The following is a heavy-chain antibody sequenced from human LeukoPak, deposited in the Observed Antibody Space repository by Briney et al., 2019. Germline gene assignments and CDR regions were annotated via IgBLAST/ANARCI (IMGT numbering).Heavy chain of an antibody. CDR2: IIPIFGTA. CDR3: ARESRIVGVPDY. CDR1: GGTFSSYA. Sequence: SVKVSCKASGGTFSSYAISWVRPAPEQGAERMGRIIPIFGTANYAQKFQGRVTITTDESTSTAYMELSRLRSEDTAVYYCARESRIVGVPDYWGQGTLVTVSS. D-gene: IGHD1-26*01. J-gene: IGHJ4*02. V-gene: IGHV1-69*05.